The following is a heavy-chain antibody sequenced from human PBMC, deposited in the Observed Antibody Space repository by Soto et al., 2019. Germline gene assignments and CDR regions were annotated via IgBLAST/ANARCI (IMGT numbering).Heavy chain of an antibody. CDR2: ISSSSSYI. CDR3: AREPEYYDFWSGYPHYYYGMDV. D-gene: IGHD3-3*01. J-gene: IGHJ6*02. CDR1: GFTVSSYS. Sequence: EVQLVESGGGLVKTGGSLRVSCAASGFTVSSYSMNWVRQAPGKGLEWVSSISSSSSYIYYADSVKGRFTISRDNAKNSLYLRMNSLSAEDTAVYYCAREPEYYDFWSGYPHYYYGMDVWGQGPTVTVSS. V-gene: IGHV3-21*01.